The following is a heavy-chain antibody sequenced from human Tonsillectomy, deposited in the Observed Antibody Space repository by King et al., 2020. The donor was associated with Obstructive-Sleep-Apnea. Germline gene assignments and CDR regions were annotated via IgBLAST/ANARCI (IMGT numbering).Heavy chain of an antibody. D-gene: IGHD4-17*01. CDR3: TRIYGDYIYFFDY. CDR2: IRSKAYYGTT. CDR1: GFTFGDYA. J-gene: IGHJ4*02. Sequence: VQLVESGGGLVQPGRSLRLSCTASGFTFGDYAVSWFRQAPGKGLQWIGFIRSKAYYGTTEYAASAKGRFTISRHDSKSIAHLQMNSLKPEDTAIYYCTRIYGDYIYFFDYWGQGTLVTVSS. V-gene: IGHV3-49*03.